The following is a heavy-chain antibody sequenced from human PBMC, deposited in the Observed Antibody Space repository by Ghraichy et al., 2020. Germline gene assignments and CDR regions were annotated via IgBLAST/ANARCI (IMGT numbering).Heavy chain of an antibody. J-gene: IGHJ6*03. CDR3: AREVVGATLGYFYYYYYVDV. CDR2: ISHSEIT. Sequence: SETLSLTCAVSGGSINKNYWWSWVRQSPGKGLEWIGEISHSEITNYNPSLKDRVAISLDKSKKQFSLNLRSVTAADTAVYYCAREVVGATLGYFYYYYYVDVWGKGTMVTVSS. D-gene: IGHD1-26*01. V-gene: IGHV4-4*02. CDR1: GGSINKNYW.